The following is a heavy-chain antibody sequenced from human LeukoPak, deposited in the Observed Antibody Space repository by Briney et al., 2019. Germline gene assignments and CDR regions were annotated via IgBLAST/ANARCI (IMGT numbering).Heavy chain of an antibody. V-gene: IGHV3-73*01. D-gene: IGHD3-16*02. J-gene: IGHJ4*02. Sequence: GGSLRLSRAASGFTFSGSAMHWVRQASGKGLEWVGRIRSKANSYATAYAASVKGRFTISRDDSKNTAYLQMNSLKTEDTAVYYCTSLGGFGGVIVSNYWGQGTLVTVSS. CDR2: IRSKANSYAT. CDR1: GFTFSGSA. CDR3: TSLGGFGGVIVSNY.